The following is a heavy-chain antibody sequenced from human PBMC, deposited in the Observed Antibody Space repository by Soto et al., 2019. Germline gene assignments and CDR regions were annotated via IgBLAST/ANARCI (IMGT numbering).Heavy chain of an antibody. CDR1: GGSISSSSYY. D-gene: IGHD3-3*01. CDR2: IYYSGST. V-gene: IGHV4-39*02. J-gene: IGHJ4*02. CDR3: SRDITIFGVVIDDPLDY. Sequence: SETLSLTCTVSGGSISSSSYYWGWIRQPPGKGLEWIGSIYYSGSTYYNPSLKSRVTISVDTSKNQFSLKLSSVTAADTAVYYCSRDITIFGVVIDDPLDYWGQGTLVPISS.